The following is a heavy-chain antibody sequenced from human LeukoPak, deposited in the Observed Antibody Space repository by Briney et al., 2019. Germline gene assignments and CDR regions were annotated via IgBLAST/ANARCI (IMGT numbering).Heavy chain of an antibody. CDR2: INHSGST. J-gene: IGHJ5*02. CDR3: ASPNYDSGWFDP. V-gene: IGHV4-34*01. D-gene: IGHD3-3*01. Sequence: SETLSLTCAVYGGSFSDHYWSWIRQPPGKGLEWVGEINHSGSTNYNPSLKSRVTISVDTSKNQFSLKLTSVTAADTAVYYCASPNYDSGWFDPWGQGTLVTVSS. CDR1: GGSFSDHY.